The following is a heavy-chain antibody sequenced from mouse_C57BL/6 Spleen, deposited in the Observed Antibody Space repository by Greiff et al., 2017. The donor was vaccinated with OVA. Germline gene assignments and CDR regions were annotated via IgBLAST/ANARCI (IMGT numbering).Heavy chain of an antibody. D-gene: IGHD2-4*01. CDR2: IDPEDGET. Sequence: EVQLQQSGAELVKPGASVKLSCTASGFNIKDYYMHWVKQRTEQGLEWIGRIDPEDGETKYAPKFQGKATITADPSSNTAYLQLSSLTSEDTAVYYCASPTFFYDYDSYYAMDYWGQGTSVTVSS. J-gene: IGHJ4*01. CDR3: ASPTFFYDYDSYYAMDY. V-gene: IGHV14-2*01. CDR1: GFNIKDYY.